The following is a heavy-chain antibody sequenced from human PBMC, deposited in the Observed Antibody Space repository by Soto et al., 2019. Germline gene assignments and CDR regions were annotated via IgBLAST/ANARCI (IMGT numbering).Heavy chain of an antibody. D-gene: IGHD2-15*01. CDR2: IYHSGST. CDR3: ARSIREDLGVNP. Sequence: PSETLSLTCAVSGGSISSSNWWSWVRQPPGKGLEWIGVIYHSGSTNYNPSLKSRVTISVDKSKDQFSLKLTSVTAADTAVYYCARSIREDLGVNPWRQGSLVTVSS. J-gene: IGHJ5*02. V-gene: IGHV4-4*02. CDR1: GGSISSSNW.